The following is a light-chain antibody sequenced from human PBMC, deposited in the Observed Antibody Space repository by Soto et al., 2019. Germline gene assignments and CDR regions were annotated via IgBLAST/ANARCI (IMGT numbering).Light chain of an antibody. V-gene: IGLV2-8*01. CDR2: EVG. CDR1: SSDVGANNF. CDR3: VSYAGSNKYVL. J-gene: IGLJ2*01. Sequence: QSAPAQPPSASGSPGQSVTISCTGTSSDVGANNFVSWYQHHPGKAPKLLIYEVGKRPSGVPDRFSGSKSGNTASLTVSGLQAEDEAHYFCVSYAGSNKYVLFGGGTKLTVL.